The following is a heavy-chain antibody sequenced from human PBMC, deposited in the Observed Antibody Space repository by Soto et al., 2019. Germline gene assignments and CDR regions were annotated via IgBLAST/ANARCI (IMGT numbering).Heavy chain of an antibody. Sequence: ASVKVSCKASGITFSTYAIHWVRQAPGQGLEWMGWINAGNGNTKYSQKFQGRVTITRDTSASTAYMELSSLRSEDTAVYCCARDPSYYDILTGYSGPHDAFDIWGQGTMVTVSS. D-gene: IGHD3-9*01. CDR2: INAGNGNT. J-gene: IGHJ3*02. CDR1: GITFSTYA. V-gene: IGHV1-3*01. CDR3: ARDPSYYDILTGYSGPHDAFDI.